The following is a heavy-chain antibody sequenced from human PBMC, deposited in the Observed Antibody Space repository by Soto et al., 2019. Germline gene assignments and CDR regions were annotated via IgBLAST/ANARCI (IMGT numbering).Heavy chain of an antibody. CDR1: GFTVSSNY. D-gene: IGHD3-3*01. J-gene: IGHJ3*02. CDR2: IYSGGST. V-gene: IGHV3-66*01. Sequence: EVQLVESGGGLVQPGGSLRLSCAASGFTVSSNYMSWVRQAPGKGLEWVSVIYSGGSTYYADSVKGRFTISRDNSKNTLYLQMNSLRAEDTAVYYCARSYDFWSGYSNAFDIWGQGTMVTVSS. CDR3: ARSYDFWSGYSNAFDI.